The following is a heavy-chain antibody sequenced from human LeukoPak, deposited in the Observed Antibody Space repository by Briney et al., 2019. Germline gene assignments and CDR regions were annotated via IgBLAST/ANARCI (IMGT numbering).Heavy chain of an antibody. CDR3: AKDLGDYVWGSYRPPPGFFDY. CDR2: IGGDGGST. Sequence: PGGSLRLSCAASGFTFDDYAMHWVRQAPGKGLEWVSLIGGDGGSTYYADSVKGRFTISRDNSKNSLYLQMNSLRTEDTALYYCAKDLGDYVWGSYRPPPGFFDYWGQGTLVTVSS. D-gene: IGHD3-16*02. V-gene: IGHV3-43*02. CDR1: GFTFDDYA. J-gene: IGHJ4*02.